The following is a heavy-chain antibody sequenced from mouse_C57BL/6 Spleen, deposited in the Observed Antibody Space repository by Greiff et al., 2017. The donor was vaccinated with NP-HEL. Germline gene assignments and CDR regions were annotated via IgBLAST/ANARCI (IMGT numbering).Heavy chain of an antibody. J-gene: IGHJ1*03. CDR1: GYSITSGYY. CDR2: ISYDGSN. Sequence: ESGPGLVKPSQSLSLTCSVSGYSITSGYYWNWIRQSPGNQLEWMGYISYDGSNNYNPSLKNRISITRDTSKNQFFLKLNSVTTEDTATYYCARERLLRLRGYFDGWGTGTTVTVSS. CDR3: ARERLLRLRGYFDG. D-gene: IGHD1-2*01. V-gene: IGHV3-6*01.